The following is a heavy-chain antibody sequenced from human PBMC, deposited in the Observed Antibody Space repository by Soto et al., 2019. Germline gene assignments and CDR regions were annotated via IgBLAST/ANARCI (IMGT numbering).Heavy chain of an antibody. CDR1: GFSLSTSRGG. Sequence: QITLKESGPTLVKPTQTLTLTCTFSGFSLSTSRGGVGCVRQHPGTALEWPTFIYWDGDKRYSPSLKSRLTITKDTSKNPVGLTMTNMAPVDTATSYCAHSPQEGIVVGKCFQHWGQGTLVTVSS. V-gene: IGHV2-5*02. J-gene: IGHJ1*01. D-gene: IGHD3-22*01. CDR3: AHSPQEGIVVGKCFQH. CDR2: IYWDGDK.